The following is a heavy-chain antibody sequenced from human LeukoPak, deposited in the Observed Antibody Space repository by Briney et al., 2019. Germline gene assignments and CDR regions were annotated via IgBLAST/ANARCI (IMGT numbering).Heavy chain of an antibody. CDR3: ARGPSWRITMVRGVYFDY. V-gene: IGHV4-30-4*01. D-gene: IGHD3-10*01. J-gene: IGHJ4*02. CDR2: IYYSGST. CDR1: GVSISSGDYY. Sequence: SETLSLTCTVSGVSISSGDYYRSWIRQPPGKGLEWIGYIYYSGSTYYNPSLKSRVTISVDTSKNQFSLKLSSVTAADTAVYYCARGPSWRITMVRGVYFDYWGQGTLVTVSS.